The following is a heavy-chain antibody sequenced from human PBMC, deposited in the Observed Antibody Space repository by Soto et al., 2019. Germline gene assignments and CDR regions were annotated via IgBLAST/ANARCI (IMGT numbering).Heavy chain of an antibody. Sequence: EVQLLESGGGLIQPGGSLRLSCEASGFTFSNYGMTWVRLAPGKGLEWVSTISGSGGRTFYADPVKGRFTISRDNSKNTLYQQMKSLRAEDTAVYYCAKEMIASTLADFFDYWGQGTLVTVSS. V-gene: IGHV3-23*01. CDR1: GFTFSNYG. J-gene: IGHJ4*02. CDR3: AKEMIASTLADFFDY. CDR2: ISGSGGRT. D-gene: IGHD2-21*01.